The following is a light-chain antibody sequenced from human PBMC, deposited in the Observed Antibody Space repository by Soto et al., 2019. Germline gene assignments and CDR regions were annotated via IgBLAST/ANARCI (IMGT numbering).Light chain of an antibody. CDR1: QSVIIY. CDR2: GAS. V-gene: IGKV3-20*01. Sequence: EIVWAQSQATLSLSPGERATRSCRASQSVIIYLAWYQQKPGQAPRLLIYGASSRATGIPDRFSGSGSGTDFTLTISRLEPEDFAVYYCQQYDSSPKTFGQGTKVDI. CDR3: QQYDSSPKT. J-gene: IGKJ1*01.